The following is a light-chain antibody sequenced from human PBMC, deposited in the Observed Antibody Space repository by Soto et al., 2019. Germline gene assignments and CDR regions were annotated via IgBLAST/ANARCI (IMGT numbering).Light chain of an antibody. Sequence: QSVLTQPPSASGSPGQSVTISCTGTSSDIGGYNYVSWYQQHPGRAPKLMIYEVSERPSGVPDRFSGSKSGNTASLTVSGLQAEDEDDYYCSSYAGSNNLGLFGGGTKLTVL. CDR3: SSYAGSNNLGL. V-gene: IGLV2-8*01. CDR2: EVS. CDR1: SSDIGGYNY. J-gene: IGLJ2*01.